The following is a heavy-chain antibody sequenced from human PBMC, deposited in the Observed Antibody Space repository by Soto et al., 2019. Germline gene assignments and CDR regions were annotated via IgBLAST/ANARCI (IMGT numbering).Heavy chain of an antibody. CDR1: GFTFSDYY. V-gene: IGHV3-11*05. CDR3: ARDHHRYSGYDYVDY. J-gene: IGHJ4*01. CDR2: ISSSSSYT. D-gene: IGHD5-12*01. Sequence: QVQLVESGGGLVKPGGSLRLSCAASGFTFSDYYMSWIRQAPGKGQEWVSYISSSSSYTNYADSVKGRFTISRDNAKNSLYLQMNSLRAEDTAVHYCARDHHRYSGYDYVDYWGHGTLVTVSS.